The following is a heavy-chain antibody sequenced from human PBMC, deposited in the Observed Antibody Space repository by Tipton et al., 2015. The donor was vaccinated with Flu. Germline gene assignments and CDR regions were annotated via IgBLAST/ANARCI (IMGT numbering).Heavy chain of an antibody. CDR2: ISAYNGNT. D-gene: IGHD6-19*01. V-gene: IGHV1-18*01. Sequence: QSGAEVKKPGASVKVSCKASGYTFTSYGISWVRQAPGQGLEWMGWISAYNGNTNYAQKLQGRVTMTTDTSTSTAYMELRSLRSDDTAVYYCARDAAVDGTDGYYGMDVWGQGTTVNVSS. CDR3: ARDAAVDGTDGYYGMDV. CDR1: GYTFTSYG. J-gene: IGHJ6*01.